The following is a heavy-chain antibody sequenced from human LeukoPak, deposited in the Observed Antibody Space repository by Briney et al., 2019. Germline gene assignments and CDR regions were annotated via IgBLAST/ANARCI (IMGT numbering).Heavy chain of an antibody. CDR2: INAAGDDT. Sequence: GGSLRLSCAASGFTFSSFAMSWVRQTPGKGLAWVSTINAAGDDTFYSASVKGRFSISRDNSKNTLYLQMNSLRAEDTAVYYCAKDWASGWYYFEYWGQGTLVTVSS. V-gene: IGHV3-23*01. CDR3: AKDWASGWYYFEY. CDR1: GFTFSSFA. D-gene: IGHD6-19*01. J-gene: IGHJ4*02.